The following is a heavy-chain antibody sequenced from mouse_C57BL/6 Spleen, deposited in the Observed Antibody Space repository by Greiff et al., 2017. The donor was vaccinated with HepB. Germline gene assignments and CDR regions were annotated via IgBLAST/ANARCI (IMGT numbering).Heavy chain of an antibody. CDR1: GYTFTSYW. V-gene: IGHV1-53*01. CDR3: ARDGGYDYPAWFAY. J-gene: IGHJ3*01. Sequence: VQLKQPGTELVKPGASVKLSCKASGYTFTSYWMHWVKQRPGQGLEWIGNINPSNGGTNYNEKFKSKATLTVDKSSSTAYMQLSSLTSEDSAVYYCARDGGYDYPAWFAYWGQGTLVTVSA. D-gene: IGHD2-4*01. CDR2: INPSNGGT.